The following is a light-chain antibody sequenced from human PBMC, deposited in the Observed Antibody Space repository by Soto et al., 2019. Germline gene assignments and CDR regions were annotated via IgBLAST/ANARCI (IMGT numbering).Light chain of an antibody. CDR2: GNT. CDR3: QSYDSSLSGVL. V-gene: IGLV1-40*01. J-gene: IGLJ2*01. Sequence: QSVLTQPPSVSGAPGQRVTISCTGSSSNIGAGCDVHWYQHLPGTAPKLLIYGNTNRPSGVPDRFSGSKSGTSASLAITGLQPDDEADYYCQSYDSSLSGVLFGGGTKLTVL. CDR1: SSNIGAGCD.